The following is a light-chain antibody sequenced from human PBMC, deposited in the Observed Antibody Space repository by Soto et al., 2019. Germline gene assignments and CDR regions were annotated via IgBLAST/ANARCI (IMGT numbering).Light chain of an antibody. CDR1: XXYVGCYNF. V-gene: IGLV2-14*01. J-gene: IGLJ1*01. CDR2: DVS. Sequence: QSVLTQPXSXSXSXGXXXTIXXXXXXXYVGCYNFVSWYQQHPGKAPKLIIYDVSNRPSGVSYRFSGSKSGNTASLTISLLLAEDKADYYCSSYTGRSTHVFGXXXX. CDR3: SSYTGRSTHV.